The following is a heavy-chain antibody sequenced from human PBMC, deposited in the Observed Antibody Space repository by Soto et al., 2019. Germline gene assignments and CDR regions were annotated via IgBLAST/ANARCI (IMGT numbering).Heavy chain of an antibody. D-gene: IGHD2-15*01. J-gene: IGHJ5*02. Sequence: PSETLSLTCTVSGGSISSGGYYWSWIRQHPGKGLEWIGYIYYSGSTYYNPSLKSRVTISVDTSKNQFSLKLSSVTAADTAVYYCARGRVVVVVAAKRYWFDPWGQGTLVTVSS. CDR2: IYYSGST. CDR1: GGSISSGGYY. V-gene: IGHV4-31*03. CDR3: ARGRVVVVVAAKRYWFDP.